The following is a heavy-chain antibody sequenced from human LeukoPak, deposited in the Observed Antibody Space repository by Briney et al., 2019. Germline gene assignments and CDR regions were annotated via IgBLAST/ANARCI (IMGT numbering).Heavy chain of an antibody. V-gene: IGHV3-23*01. CDR1: GFTFSSYA. J-gene: IGHJ6*02. CDR2: ISGSGGST. CDR3: AREGRAHSGWYLNYYGMDV. Sequence: GGSLRLSCAASGFTFSSYAMSWVRQAPGKGLEWVSGISGSGGSTYYADSVKGRFTISRDNSKNTLYLQMDSLRAEDTAVYYCAREGRAHSGWYLNYYGMDVWGQGTTVTVSS. D-gene: IGHD6-19*01.